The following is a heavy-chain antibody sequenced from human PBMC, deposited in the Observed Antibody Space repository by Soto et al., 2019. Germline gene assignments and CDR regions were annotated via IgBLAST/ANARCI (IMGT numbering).Heavy chain of an antibody. Sequence: PGGSLRLSCAASGFTFSSYAMSWVRQAPGKGLEWVSAISGSGGSTYYADSVKGRFTISRDNSKNKLYLQMNSLRAEDTAVYYCAKTEVRYYYYYGMDVWGQGTTGTVS. D-gene: IGHD4-4*01. CDR3: AKTEVRYYYYYGMDV. CDR1: GFTFSSYA. V-gene: IGHV3-23*01. J-gene: IGHJ6*02. CDR2: ISGSGGST.